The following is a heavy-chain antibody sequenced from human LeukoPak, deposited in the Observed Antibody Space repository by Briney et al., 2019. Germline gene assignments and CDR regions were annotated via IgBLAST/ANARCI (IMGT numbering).Heavy chain of an antibody. Sequence: SETLSLTCTVSGGSISSGSYYWSWIRQPAGKGLEWIGRIYTSGSTNYNPSLKSRVTISVDTSKNQFSLTLSSVTAADTAVYYCARETVSSGWYLGYFQHWGQGTLVTVSS. CDR3: ARETVSSGWYLGYFQH. V-gene: IGHV4-61*02. J-gene: IGHJ1*01. D-gene: IGHD6-19*01. CDR2: IYTSGST. CDR1: GGSISSGSYY.